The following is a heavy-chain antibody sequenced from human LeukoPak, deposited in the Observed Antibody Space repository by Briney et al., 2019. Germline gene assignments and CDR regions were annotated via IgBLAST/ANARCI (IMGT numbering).Heavy chain of an antibody. Sequence: GGSLRLSCAASGFTFSIYSMNWVRQVPGKGLEWVSYISSSSSTIYYADSVKGRFTISRDNAKNSLYLQMNSLRAEDTAVYYCARVALGSGYDWHYYYYYMDVWGKGTTVTVSS. J-gene: IGHJ6*03. CDR3: ARVALGSGYDWHYYYYYMDV. CDR2: ISSSSSTI. D-gene: IGHD5-12*01. CDR1: GFTFSIYS. V-gene: IGHV3-48*01.